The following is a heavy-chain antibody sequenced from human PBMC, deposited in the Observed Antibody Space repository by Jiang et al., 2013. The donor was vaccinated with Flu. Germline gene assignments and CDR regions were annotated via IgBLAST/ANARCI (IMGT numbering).Heavy chain of an antibody. CDR1: GYSISRGYF. D-gene: IGHD6-6*01. CDR2: IYQSGKT. V-gene: IGHV4-38-2*02. J-gene: IGHJ5*02. CDR3: ARGLMGSSSSDPHNWFDP. Sequence: GPGLVKPSETLSLNCTVSGYSISRGYFWGWIRQPPGKGLEWIGSIYQSGKTYYNPSLRSRVTMSVDTSRNQFSLRLTSVTAADTAVYFCARGLMGSSSSDPHNWFDPWGQGTL.